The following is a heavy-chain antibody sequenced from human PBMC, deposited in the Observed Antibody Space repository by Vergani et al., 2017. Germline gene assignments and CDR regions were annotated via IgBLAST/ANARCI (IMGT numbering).Heavy chain of an antibody. D-gene: IGHD2-15*01. CDR1: GFTFSSYS. CDR2: ISSSSSTI. CDR3: ARDRYCSGGSCPLGYYYYYGMDV. J-gene: IGHJ6*02. V-gene: IGHV3-48*01. Sequence: EVQLVESGGGLVQPGGSLRLSCAASGFTFSSYSMNWVRQAPGKGLEWVSYISSSSSTIYYADSVKGRFTISRDNAKNSLYLQMNSLRAEDTAVYYCARDRYCSGGSCPLGYYYYYGMDVWGQGTTVTVSS.